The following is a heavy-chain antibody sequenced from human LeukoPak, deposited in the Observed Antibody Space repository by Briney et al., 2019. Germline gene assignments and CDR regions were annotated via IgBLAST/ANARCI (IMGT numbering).Heavy chain of an antibody. CDR2: ISGSGGST. V-gene: IGHV3-23*01. J-gene: IGHJ5*02. Sequence: GGSLRLSCAASGFTFSSYGMSWVRQAPGKGLEWVSAISGSGGSTYYADSVKGRSTISRDNSKNTLYLQMNSLRAEDTAVYYCAKDEGLGWFDPWGQGTLVTVSS. D-gene: IGHD3-16*01. CDR3: AKDEGLGWFDP. CDR1: GFTFSSYG.